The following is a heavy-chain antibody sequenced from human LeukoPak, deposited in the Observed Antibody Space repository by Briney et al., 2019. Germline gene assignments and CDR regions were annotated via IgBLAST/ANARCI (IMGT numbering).Heavy chain of an antibody. D-gene: IGHD1-14*01. J-gene: IGHJ4*02. V-gene: IGHV3-7*01. CDR1: GFTFSSYW. Sequence: GGSLRLSCAASGFTFSSYWMSWVRQAPGKGLEWVASIKEDGSEKHYVDSVKGRFTISRDNAKNSLYLQMNSLRPEDTAAYFCARDPNHDYYISWGQGTLVTVSS. CDR3: ARDPNHDYYIS. CDR2: IKEDGSEK.